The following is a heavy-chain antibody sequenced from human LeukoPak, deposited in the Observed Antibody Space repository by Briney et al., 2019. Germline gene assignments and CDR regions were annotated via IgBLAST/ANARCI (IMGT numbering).Heavy chain of an antibody. Sequence: GGSLRLSCAASGXTXXSYAMSWVRQAXXXXXEWVSAISGSGGSTYYADSVKGRFTISRDNSKNTLYLQMNSLRAEDTAVYYCAKSYGMDVWGQGTTVTVSS. J-gene: IGHJ6*02. CDR3: AKSYGMDV. V-gene: IGHV3-23*01. CDR2: ISGSGGST. CDR1: GXTXXSYA.